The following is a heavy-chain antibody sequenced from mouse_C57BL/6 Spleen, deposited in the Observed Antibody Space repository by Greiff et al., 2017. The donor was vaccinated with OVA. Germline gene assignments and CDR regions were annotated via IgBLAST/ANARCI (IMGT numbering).Heavy chain of an antibody. CDR2: IDSSDSYT. CDR1: GYTFTSYW. CDR3: ARQLRIPTLFGY. V-gene: IGHV1-50*01. D-gene: IGHD3-2*02. J-gene: IGHJ2*01. Sequence: QVQLQQPGAELVKPGASVKLSCKASGYTFTSYWMQWVKQRPGQGLEWIGEIDSSDSYTNYNQKFKGKATLTVDTSSITAYMQLSSLTSEDSAVYYCARQLRIPTLFGYWGHGTTLTVS.